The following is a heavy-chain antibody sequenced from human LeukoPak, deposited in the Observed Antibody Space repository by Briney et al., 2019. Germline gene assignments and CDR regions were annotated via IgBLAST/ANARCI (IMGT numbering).Heavy chain of an antibody. V-gene: IGHV3-33*01. J-gene: IGHJ4*02. D-gene: IGHD2-8*01. Sequence: GGSLRLSCAASGFTFSSYGMHWVRQAPGKGLEWVAVIWYHGSNKYYADSVKGRFTISRDNSKNTLYLQMNSLRAEDTAVYYCATGVTNVGGGYWGQGTLVTVSS. CDR1: GFTFSSYG. CDR3: ATGVTNVGGGY. CDR2: IWYHGSNK.